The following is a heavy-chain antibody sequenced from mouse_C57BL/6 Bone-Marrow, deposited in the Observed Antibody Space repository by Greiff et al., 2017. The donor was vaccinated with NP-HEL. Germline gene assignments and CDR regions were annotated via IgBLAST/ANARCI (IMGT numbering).Heavy chain of an antibody. CDR2: IWWDDDK. CDR3: ARIAQRLITTVVALYYFDY. Sequence: QVTLKVSGPGILQPSQTLSLTCSFSGFSLSTFGMGVGWIRQPSGKGLEWLAHIWWDDDKYYNPALKSRLTISKDTSKNQVFLKIANVDTADTATYYCARIAQRLITTVVALYYFDYWGQGTTLTVSS. D-gene: IGHD1-1*01. J-gene: IGHJ2*01. CDR1: GFSLSTFGMG. V-gene: IGHV8-8*01.